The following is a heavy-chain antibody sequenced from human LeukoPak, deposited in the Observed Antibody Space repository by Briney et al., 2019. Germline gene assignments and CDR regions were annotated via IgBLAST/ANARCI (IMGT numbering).Heavy chain of an antibody. CDR1: GYSFTSYW. D-gene: IGHD3-22*01. V-gene: IGHV5-51*01. Sequence: GESLKISCKGSGYSFTSYWIGWVRQMPGKGLEWMGIIYPSDSDTRYSPSFQGQVTISADKSISTAYLQWSSPKASDTAMYYCARPHYYDSSGYRTFDIWGQGTMATASS. CDR2: IYPSDSDT. CDR3: ARPHYYDSSGYRTFDI. J-gene: IGHJ3*02.